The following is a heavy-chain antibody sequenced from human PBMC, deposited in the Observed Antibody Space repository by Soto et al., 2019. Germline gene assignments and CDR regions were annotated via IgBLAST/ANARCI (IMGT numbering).Heavy chain of an antibody. D-gene: IGHD3-16*01. CDR1: GFTFSSYG. Sequence: PGGSLRLSCAASGFTFSSYGMHWVRQAPGKGLEWVAVIWYDGSNKYYADSVKGRFTISRDNSENTLYLQMNSLRAEDTAVYYCARDFAAMITFGGVLPLADAFDIWGQGTMVTVSS. J-gene: IGHJ3*02. CDR3: ARDFAAMITFGGVLPLADAFDI. CDR2: IWYDGSNK. V-gene: IGHV3-33*01.